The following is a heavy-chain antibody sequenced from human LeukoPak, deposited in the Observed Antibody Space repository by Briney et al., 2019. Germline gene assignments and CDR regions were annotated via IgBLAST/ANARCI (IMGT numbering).Heavy chain of an antibody. CDR1: GGSISSYY. Sequence: PSETLPLTCTVSGGSISSYYWSWIRQPPGKGLEWIGYIYYSGSTNYNPSLKSRVTISVDTSKNQFSLKLSSVTAADTAVYYYAGLHDFWSGYYYRWGQGTLVTVSS. CDR3: AGLHDFWSGYYYR. J-gene: IGHJ4*02. CDR2: IYYSGST. D-gene: IGHD3-3*01. V-gene: IGHV4-59*01.